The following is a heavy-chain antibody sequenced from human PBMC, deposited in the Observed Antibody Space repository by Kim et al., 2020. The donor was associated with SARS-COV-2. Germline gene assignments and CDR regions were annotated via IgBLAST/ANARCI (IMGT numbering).Heavy chain of an antibody. CDR3: ARETRNLARGVHRFEG. Sequence: SETLSLTCTVSGDPISRGVYYWSWIRQRPGAGLEWIGYVYYTGSTYYNPSLKSRVVISLDTNKNQFSLNLTSLHAADTAVYFGARETRNLARGVHRFEGWGQGTLVTVSS. J-gene: IGHJ1*01. V-gene: IGHV4-31*03. CDR1: GDPISRGVYY. CDR2: VYYTGST. D-gene: IGHD3-10*01.